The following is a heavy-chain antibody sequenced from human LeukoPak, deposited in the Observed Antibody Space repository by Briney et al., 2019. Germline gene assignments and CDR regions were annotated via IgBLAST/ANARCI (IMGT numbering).Heavy chain of an antibody. CDR2: INPNSGGT. CDR3: ARAAAAGKRGVWFDP. Sequence: ASVKVSCKASGYTFTGYYMHWVRQAPGQGLEWMGWINPNSGGTNYAQKFQGRVTMTRDTSISTAYMELSRLRSDDTAVYYCARAAAAGKRGVWFDPWGQGTLVTVSS. CDR1: GYTFTGYY. V-gene: IGHV1-2*02. D-gene: IGHD6-13*01. J-gene: IGHJ5*02.